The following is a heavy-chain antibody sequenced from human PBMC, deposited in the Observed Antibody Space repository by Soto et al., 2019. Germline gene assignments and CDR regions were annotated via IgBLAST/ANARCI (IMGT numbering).Heavy chain of an antibody. CDR2: ISSSSSYI. Sequence: PGGSLRLSCAASGFTFSSYSMNWVRQAPGKGLEWVSSISSSSSYIYYADSVKGRFTISRDNAKNSLYLQMNSLRAEDTAVYYCASSRMAGYHSVDYWGQGTLVTVSS. CDR1: GFTFSSYS. D-gene: IGHD6-19*01. CDR3: ASSRMAGYHSVDY. V-gene: IGHV3-21*01. J-gene: IGHJ4*02.